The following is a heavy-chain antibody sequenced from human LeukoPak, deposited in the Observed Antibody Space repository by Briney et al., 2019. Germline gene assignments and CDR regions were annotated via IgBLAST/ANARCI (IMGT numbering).Heavy chain of an antibody. CDR2: INPSGGST. CDR3: ARDPHPADNWGRRFDP. D-gene: IGHD7-27*01. J-gene: IGHJ5*02. Sequence: ASVKVPCKASGYTFTSYYMHWVRQAPGQGLEWMGIINPSGGSTSYAQKFQGRVTMTRDTSTSTVYMELSSLRSEDTAVYYCARDPHPADNWGRRFDPWGQGTLVTVSS. CDR1: GYTFTSYY. V-gene: IGHV1-46*01.